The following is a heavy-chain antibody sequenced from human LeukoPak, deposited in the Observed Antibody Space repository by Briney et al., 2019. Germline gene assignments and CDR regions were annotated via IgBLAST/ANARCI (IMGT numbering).Heavy chain of an antibody. CDR1: GYTFIHYY. J-gene: IGHJ4*02. CDR2: VDPSGDIA. Sequence: ASVKVSCKTSGYTFIHYYMHWVRQASGEGFEWMGIVDPSGDIATYAQKFHGRVTLTTDTSTSTFYMELSSLRSEDTAIYYCARDSFGVRGFDHWGQGTPVTVSS. V-gene: IGHV1-46*01. CDR3: ARDSFGVRGFDH. D-gene: IGHD3-10*01.